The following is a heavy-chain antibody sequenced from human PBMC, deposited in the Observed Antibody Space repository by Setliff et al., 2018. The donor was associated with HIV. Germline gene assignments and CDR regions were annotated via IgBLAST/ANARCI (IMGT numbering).Heavy chain of an antibody. CDR1: GGTSNKYA. CDR3: AGPRGDEAFDI. CDR2: FIPVLDIT. J-gene: IGHJ3*02. V-gene: IGHV1-69*10. Sequence: ASVKVSCKASGGTSNKYAINWVRQAPGQGLEWMGQFIPVLDITNYAQKFQGRVTITADASSSTMYMELSGLRSGDTAAYYCAGPRGDEAFDIWGQGTMVTVSS. D-gene: IGHD3-10*01.